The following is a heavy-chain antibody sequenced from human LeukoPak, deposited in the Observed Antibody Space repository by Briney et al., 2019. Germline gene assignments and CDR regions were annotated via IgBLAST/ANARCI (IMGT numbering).Heavy chain of an antibody. CDR1: GFTFSSYA. CDR3: AKEFSDWSYGNWFDP. D-gene: IGHD6-19*01. V-gene: IGHV3-23*01. J-gene: IGHJ5*02. Sequence: QPGGSLRLSCAASGFTFSSYAMSWVRQAPGKGLEWVSAISGSGGDTYYADSVKGRFTISRGNSKNTLYLQMNSLRVEDTAVYYCAKEFSDWSYGNWFDPWGQGTLVTVSS. CDR2: ISGSGGDT.